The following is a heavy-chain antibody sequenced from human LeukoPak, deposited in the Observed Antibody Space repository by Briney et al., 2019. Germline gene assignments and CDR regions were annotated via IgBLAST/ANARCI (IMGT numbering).Heavy chain of an antibody. Sequence: GGSLRLSCAASGFTFSSYAMSWVRQAPGKGLVCVSSISGSGGSTYYADSVKGRFTISRDNSKNILYLQMSSLRAEDTALYYCAKEVGLSAAGTRGDFDYWGQGTLVTVSS. D-gene: IGHD6-13*01. CDR2: ISGSGGST. CDR3: AKEVGLSAAGTRGDFDY. CDR1: GFTFSSYA. V-gene: IGHV3-23*01. J-gene: IGHJ4*02.